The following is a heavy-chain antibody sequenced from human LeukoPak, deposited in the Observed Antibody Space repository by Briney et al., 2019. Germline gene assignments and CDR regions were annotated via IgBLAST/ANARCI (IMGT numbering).Heavy chain of an antibody. CDR1: GFTFSSYS. CDR2: ISSSSSTI. Sequence: GGSLRLSCAASGFTFSSYSMNWVRQAPGKGLEWVSYISSSSSTIYYADSVKGRFTISRDNAKNSLYLQMNSLRAEDTAVYYCARVHRETSNKIIVVVPAARGSYYMDVWGKGTTVTVSS. V-gene: IGHV3-48*01. J-gene: IGHJ6*03. D-gene: IGHD2-2*01. CDR3: ARVHRETSNKIIVVVPAARGSYYMDV.